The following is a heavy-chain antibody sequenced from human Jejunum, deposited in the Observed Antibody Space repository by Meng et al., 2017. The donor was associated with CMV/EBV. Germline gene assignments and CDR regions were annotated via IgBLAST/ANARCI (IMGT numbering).Heavy chain of an antibody. V-gene: IGHV1-2*02. J-gene: IGHJ5*02. CDR3: ARDQRRGYWFDP. D-gene: IGHD3-10*01. CDR2: INPNSGGT. Sequence: KASGYPFTGYYMHWVRQAPGQGLEWMGWINPNSGGTNYAQKFQGRVTMTRDTSISTAYMELSRLRSDDTAVYYCARDQRRGYWFDPWGQGTLVTVSS. CDR1: GYPFTGYY.